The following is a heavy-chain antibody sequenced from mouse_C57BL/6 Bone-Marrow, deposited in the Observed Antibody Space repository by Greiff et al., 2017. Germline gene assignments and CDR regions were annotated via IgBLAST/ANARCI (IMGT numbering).Heavy chain of an antibody. CDR2: IYPGSGST. Sequence: QVQLQQSGAELVKPGASVKMSCKASGYTFTSYWITWVKQRPGQGLEWIGDIYPGSGSTNYNEKFKSKATLTVDTSSSHAYMQLSSLTSEDSAVYCCATGGITTDFDYWGQGTTLTVSA. V-gene: IGHV1-55*01. CDR3: ATGGITTDFDY. D-gene: IGHD1-2*01. J-gene: IGHJ2*01. CDR1: GYTFTSYW.